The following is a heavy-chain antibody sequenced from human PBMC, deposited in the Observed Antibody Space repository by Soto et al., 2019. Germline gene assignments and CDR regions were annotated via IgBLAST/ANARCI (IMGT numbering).Heavy chain of an antibody. CDR1: GGTFSSYA. V-gene: IGHV1-69*06. Sequence: QVQLVQSGAEVKKPGSSAKVSCKASGGTFSSYAISWVRQAPGQGLEWMGGIIPIFGTANYAQKFQGRVTITADKSTSTAYMELSSLRSEDTAVYYCARRKVGRDYYGMDVWGQGTTVTVSS. J-gene: IGHJ6*02. D-gene: IGHD1-1*01. CDR2: IIPIFGTA. CDR3: ARRKVGRDYYGMDV.